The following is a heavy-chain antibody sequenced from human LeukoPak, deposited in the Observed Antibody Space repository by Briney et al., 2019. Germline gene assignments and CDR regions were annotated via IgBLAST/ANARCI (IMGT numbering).Heavy chain of an antibody. J-gene: IGHJ4*02. Sequence: PSETLSLTCTVSGGSISSSSYYWGWIRQPPGKGLEWIGEINHSGSTNYNPSLKSRVTISVDTSKNQFSLKLSSVTAADTAVYYCARTAMVTFRLDYWGQGTLVTVSS. CDR2: INHSGST. V-gene: IGHV4-39*07. CDR3: ARTAMVTFRLDY. D-gene: IGHD5-18*01. CDR1: GGSISSSSYY.